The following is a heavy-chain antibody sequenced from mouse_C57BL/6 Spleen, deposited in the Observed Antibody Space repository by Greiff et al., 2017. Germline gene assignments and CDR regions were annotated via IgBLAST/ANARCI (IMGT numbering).Heavy chain of an antibody. Sequence: QVQLQQSGAELVRPGSSVKLSCKASGYTFTSYWMHWVKQRPIQGLEWIGNTDPSDSETHYNQKFKDKATLTVDKSSSTAYMQLSSLTSEDSAVYYCARHYSSAMDYWGQGTSVTVSS. V-gene: IGHV1-52*01. CDR3: ARHYSSAMDY. J-gene: IGHJ4*01. CDR1: GYTFTSYW. CDR2: TDPSDSET. D-gene: IGHD2-5*01.